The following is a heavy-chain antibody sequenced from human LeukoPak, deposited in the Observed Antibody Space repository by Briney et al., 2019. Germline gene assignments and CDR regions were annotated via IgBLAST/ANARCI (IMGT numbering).Heavy chain of an antibody. Sequence: SETLSLTCTVSGGSISSYYWSWIRQPPGKGLEWIGYIYYSGNTNYNPSLKSRVAISVDTSKNQFSLKLGSVTAADTAVYYCAGDQYGLDVWGQGTTVTVSS. CDR3: AGDQYGLDV. V-gene: IGHV4-59*08. CDR1: GGSISSYY. CDR2: IYYSGNT. D-gene: IGHD2-21*02. J-gene: IGHJ6*02.